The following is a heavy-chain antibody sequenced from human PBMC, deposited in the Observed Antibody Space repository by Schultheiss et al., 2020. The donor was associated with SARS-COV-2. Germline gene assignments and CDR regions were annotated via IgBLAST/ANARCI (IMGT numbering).Heavy chain of an antibody. D-gene: IGHD3-16*01. Sequence: SVKVSCKASGGTFSSYAISWVRQAPGQGLEWMGRIIPIFGTANYAQKFQGRVTITADESTSTAYMELSSLRAEDTAVYYCANYRMGASYYGLDIWGQGTTVTVSS. CDR2: IIPIFGTA. V-gene: IGHV1-69*13. J-gene: IGHJ6*02. CDR1: GGTFSSYA. CDR3: ANYRMGASYYGLDI.